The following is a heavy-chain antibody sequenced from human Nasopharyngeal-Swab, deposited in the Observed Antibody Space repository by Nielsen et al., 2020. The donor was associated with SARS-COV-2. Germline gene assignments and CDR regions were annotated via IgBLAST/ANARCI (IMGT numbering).Heavy chain of an antibody. CDR2: IYYSGST. V-gene: IGHV4-31*03. CDR3: ARAMIVVVINAFDI. Sequence: SQTLSLTCTVSGGSISSGGYYWSWIRQHPGKGLEWIGYIYYSGSTYYNPSLKSRVTISVDTSKNQFSLKLSSVTAADTAVYYCARAMIVVVINAFDIWGQGTMVTVSS. D-gene: IGHD3-22*01. J-gene: IGHJ3*02. CDR1: GGSISSGGYY.